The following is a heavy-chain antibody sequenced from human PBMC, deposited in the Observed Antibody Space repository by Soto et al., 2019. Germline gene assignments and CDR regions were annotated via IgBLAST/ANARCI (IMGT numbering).Heavy chain of an antibody. V-gene: IGHV4-59*01. CDR1: GGSISSYY. CDR3: ARGAFEYSSSSYYFDY. D-gene: IGHD6-6*01. J-gene: IGHJ4*02. Sequence: SENLSLPCTVSGGSISSYYWSWIRQPPGKGLEWIGYIYYSGSTNYNPSLKSRVTISVDTSKNQFSLKLSSITAADTAVYYCARGAFEYSSSSYYFDYWGQGTLVTVSS. CDR2: IYYSGST.